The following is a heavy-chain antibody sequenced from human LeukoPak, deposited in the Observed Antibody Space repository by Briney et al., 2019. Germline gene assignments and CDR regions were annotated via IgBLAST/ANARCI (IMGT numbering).Heavy chain of an antibody. D-gene: IGHD3-10*01. Sequence: PSETLSLTCAVYGGSFSGYYWSWIRQPPGKGLEWIGEINHSGSTNYNPSLKSRVTISVDTSKNQFSLKLSSVTAADTAVYYCARQTMVRGVNYFDYWGQGTLVTVSS. CDR3: ARQTMVRGVNYFDY. CDR1: GGSFSGYY. CDR2: INHSGST. V-gene: IGHV4-34*01. J-gene: IGHJ4*02.